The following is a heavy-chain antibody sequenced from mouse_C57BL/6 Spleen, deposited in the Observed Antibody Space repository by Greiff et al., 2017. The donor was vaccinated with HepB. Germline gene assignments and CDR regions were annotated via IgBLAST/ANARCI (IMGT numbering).Heavy chain of an antibody. D-gene: IGHD2-4*01. CDR3: ARVSDYGHYYAMDY. V-gene: IGHV1-64*01. J-gene: IGHJ4*01. CDR1: GYTFTSYW. CDR2: IHPNSGST. Sequence: QVQLKQPGAELVKPGASVKLSCKASGYTFTSYWMHWVKQRPGQGLEWIGMIHPNSGSTNYNEKFKSKATLTVDKSSSTAYMQLSSLTSEDSAVYYCARVSDYGHYYAMDYWGQGTSVTVSS.